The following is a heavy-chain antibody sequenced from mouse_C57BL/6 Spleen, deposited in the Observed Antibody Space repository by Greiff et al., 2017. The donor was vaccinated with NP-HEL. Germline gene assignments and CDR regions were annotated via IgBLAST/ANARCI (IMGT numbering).Heavy chain of an antibody. Sequence: QVQLQQSGTELVKPGASVKLSCKASGYTFTSYWMHWVKQRPGQGLEWIGNINPSNGGTNYNEKFKSKATLTVDTSSSTAYMQLSSLTSEYSAVYYCARSGYSNPFAYWGQGTLVTVSA. V-gene: IGHV1-53*01. CDR1: GYTFTSYW. CDR2: INPSNGGT. D-gene: IGHD2-5*01. CDR3: ARSGYSNPFAY. J-gene: IGHJ3*01.